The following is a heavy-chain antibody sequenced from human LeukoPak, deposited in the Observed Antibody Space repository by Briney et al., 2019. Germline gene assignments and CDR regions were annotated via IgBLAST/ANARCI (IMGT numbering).Heavy chain of an antibody. CDR2: ITSAGGGT. D-gene: IGHD3-22*01. J-gene: IGHJ4*02. V-gene: IGHV3-64*01. CDR1: GFTFSNYP. Sequence: GGSLRLSCAASGFTFSNYPMHWVRQVPGKGLEYVSAITSAGGGTYYANSVKGRFTTSRDNSKNTLYLQMGSLRAEDMAVYYCARADYDSSGYYADYWGQGTLVTVSS. CDR3: ARADYDSSGYYADY.